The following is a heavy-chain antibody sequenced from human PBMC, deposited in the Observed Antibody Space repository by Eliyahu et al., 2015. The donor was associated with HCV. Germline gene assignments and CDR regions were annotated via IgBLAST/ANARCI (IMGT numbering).Heavy chain of an antibody. Sequence: QVQLVESGGGVVTPGGSLRLSCAASGFPLSNHFMNWIRQAPGKGLEWIAYISSTGRNIFYADSVKGRFTISRDNVKNTLSLQMSSLRVEDTAVYYCARDKLGPTTGLDYWGQGTLVSVSS. D-gene: IGHD1-26*01. CDR2: ISSTGRNI. J-gene: IGHJ4*02. CDR1: GFPLSNHF. CDR3: ARDKLGPTTGLDY. V-gene: IGHV3-11*04.